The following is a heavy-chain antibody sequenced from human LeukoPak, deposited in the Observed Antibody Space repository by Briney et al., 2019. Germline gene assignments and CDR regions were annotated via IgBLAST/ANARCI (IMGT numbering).Heavy chain of an antibody. CDR1: GFTFSSYG. CDR2: ISGSGRSS. V-gene: IGHV3-23*01. J-gene: IGHJ4*02. CDR3: AKPPSDNLLTGSLYYFDY. D-gene: IGHD3-9*01. Sequence: GGSLRLSCSASGFTFSSYGMSWVRQGPGKGLEWVSFISGSGRSSNYADSVKGRFTISRDNSKSTLYLQINSLRAEDTAVYYCAKPPSDNLLTGSLYYFDYWGQGTLVTVSS.